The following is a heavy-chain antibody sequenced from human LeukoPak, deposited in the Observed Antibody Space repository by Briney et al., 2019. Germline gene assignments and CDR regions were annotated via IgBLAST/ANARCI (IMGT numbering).Heavy chain of an antibody. Sequence: PGGSLRLSCAAPGFIFSSYAMSWVRQAPGKGLEWVSAISGSGGSTYYADSVKGRFTISRDNSKNTLYLQVNSLRAEDTAVYYCAKGETVTTTSFDYWGQGTLVTVSS. CDR1: GFIFSSYA. D-gene: IGHD4-17*01. J-gene: IGHJ4*02. CDR3: AKGETVTTTSFDY. CDR2: ISGSGGST. V-gene: IGHV3-23*01.